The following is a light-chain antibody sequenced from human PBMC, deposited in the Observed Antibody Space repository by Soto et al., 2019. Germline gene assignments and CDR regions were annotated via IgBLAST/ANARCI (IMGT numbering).Light chain of an antibody. CDR3: MQALQTPRT. J-gene: IGKJ1*01. V-gene: IGKV2-28*01. CDR2: LRS. CDR1: QSLLHSNGYNY. Sequence: DSVMTQSPLSLPVTPGEPASISCRSSQSLLHSNGYNYLDWYLQKPGQSPQLLIYLRSNRASGVPDRFSGSGSGTDFTLKISRVEAEDVGVYYCMQALQTPRTFGQGTKVEIK.